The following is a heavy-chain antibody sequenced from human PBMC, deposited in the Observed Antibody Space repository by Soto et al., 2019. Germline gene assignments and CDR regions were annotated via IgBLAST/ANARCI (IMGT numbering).Heavy chain of an antibody. CDR1: GGSISSGGYY. D-gene: IGHD3-22*01. J-gene: IGHJ4*02. Sequence: SETLSLTCTVSGGSISSGGYYWSWIRQHPGKGLEWIGYIYSSGSTYYNPSLKSRVTISVHTSKNQFSLKLSSVTAAATAVYYCARVFYDSSGYYLGHYDYDFDYWGQGTLVTVSS. CDR3: ARVFYDSSGYYLGHYDYDFDY. V-gene: IGHV4-31*03. CDR2: IYSSGST.